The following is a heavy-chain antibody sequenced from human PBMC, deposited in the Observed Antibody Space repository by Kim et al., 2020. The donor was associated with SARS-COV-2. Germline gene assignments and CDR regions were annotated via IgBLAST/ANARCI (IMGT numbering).Heavy chain of an antibody. CDR2: IYSGGST. CDR3: ARVGSSPGGIDY. Sequence: GGSLRLSCAASGFTVSSNYMSWVRQAPGKGLEWVSVIYSGGSTYYADSVKGRFTISRDNSKNTLYLQMNSLRAEDTAVYYCARVGSSPGGIDYCGQRTLVTVSS. V-gene: IGHV3-53*01. CDR1: GFTVSSNY. D-gene: IGHD3-10*01. J-gene: IGHJ4*02.